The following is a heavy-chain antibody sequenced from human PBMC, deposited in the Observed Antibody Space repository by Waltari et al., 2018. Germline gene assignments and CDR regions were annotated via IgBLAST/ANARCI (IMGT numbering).Heavy chain of an antibody. CDR1: GGSISSYY. J-gene: IGHJ4*02. CDR3: ARGIPSDDFWSGYHYYFDY. V-gene: IGHV4-4*07. Sequence: QVQLQESGPGLVKPSETLSLTCTVPGGSISSYYWSWIRQPAGKGLEWIGRIYTSGSTNYNPSLKSRVTISVDKSKNQFSLKLSSVTAADAAVYYCARGIPSDDFWSGYHYYFDYWGQGTLVTVSS. CDR2: IYTSGST. D-gene: IGHD3-3*01.